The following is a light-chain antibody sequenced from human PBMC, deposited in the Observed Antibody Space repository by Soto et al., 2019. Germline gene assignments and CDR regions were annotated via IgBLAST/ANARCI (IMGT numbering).Light chain of an antibody. Sequence: QSALTQPASVSGSPGQSITISCTGTSSDVGTYDLVSWYQHHPGKAPKLMIYEGSKRPSGVSNRFSGSKSGNTASLTISGLQAEDEADYYCCSYVGSATFYVFGTGTKVTVL. CDR2: EGS. J-gene: IGLJ1*01. CDR3: CSYVGSATFYV. V-gene: IGLV2-23*01. CDR1: SSDVGTYDL.